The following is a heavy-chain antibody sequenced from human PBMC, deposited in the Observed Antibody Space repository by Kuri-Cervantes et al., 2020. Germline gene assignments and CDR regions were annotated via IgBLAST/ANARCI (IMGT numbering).Heavy chain of an antibody. V-gene: IGHV1-18*01. Sequence: ASVKVSCKTSGYTFGSYGISWVRQAPGQGLEWMGWISAANGDTNYAQKFQGRISMTTDTSTNTVYMDLRSLTSDDTAVYYCARDARWGGMGNFDYWGQGTLVTVSS. D-gene: IGHD2-15*01. CDR2: ISAANGDT. CDR1: GYTFGSYG. CDR3: ARDARWGGMGNFDY. J-gene: IGHJ4*02.